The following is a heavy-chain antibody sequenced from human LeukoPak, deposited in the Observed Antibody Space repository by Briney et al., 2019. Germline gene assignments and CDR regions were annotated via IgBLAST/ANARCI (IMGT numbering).Heavy chain of an antibody. J-gene: IGHJ4*02. V-gene: IGHV4-39*01. Sequence: SETLSLTCTVSGDSISNSRCYWGWIRQPPGKGLECIGTIYYSGRTYYNPSLKGRVTISVDTSNNQFSLKLTSVTAADTAVYYCARSLGDDYNFYYWGQGTLVTVSS. CDR3: ARSLGDDYNFYY. CDR2: IYYSGRT. D-gene: IGHD5-24*01. CDR1: GDSISNSRCY.